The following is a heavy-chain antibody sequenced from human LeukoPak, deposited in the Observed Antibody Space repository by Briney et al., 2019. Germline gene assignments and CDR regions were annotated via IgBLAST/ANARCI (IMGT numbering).Heavy chain of an antibody. CDR2: INPNSGGT. CDR3: ATSGPGPDYYYYYMDV. V-gene: IGHV1-2*02. Sequence: ASVKVSCKASGYTFTCYYMHWVRQAPGQGREWMGWINPNSGGTNYAQKFQGRVTMTRDTSIITAYIELSRLRSYDTAVYYCATSGPGPDYYYYYMDVWGKGTTVTVSS. CDR1: GYTFTCYY. J-gene: IGHJ6*03. D-gene: IGHD1-14*01.